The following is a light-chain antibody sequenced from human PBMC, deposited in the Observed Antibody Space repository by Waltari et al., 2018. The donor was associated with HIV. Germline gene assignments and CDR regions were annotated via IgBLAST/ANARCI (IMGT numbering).Light chain of an antibody. CDR3: QQYGSSPPT. Sequence: EIVLTQSPGTMSLSPGERATLSCRASQSVSSSYLAWYQQKPGQGPRLRNYGAYRRDTGIPYRFSGSGSGTDFTLTISRLEPEDFAVYYCQQYGSSPPTFGQGTKVEIK. J-gene: IGKJ1*01. V-gene: IGKV3-20*01. CDR2: GAY. CDR1: QSVSSSY.